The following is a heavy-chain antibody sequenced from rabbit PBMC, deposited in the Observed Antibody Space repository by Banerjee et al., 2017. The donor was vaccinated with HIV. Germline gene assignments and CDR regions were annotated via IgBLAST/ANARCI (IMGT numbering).Heavy chain of an antibody. D-gene: IGHD7-1*01. CDR1: GFDLSSNYY. J-gene: IGHJ4*01. V-gene: IGHV1S45*01. Sequence: QEQLEESGGGLVKPEGSLTLTCTASGFDLSSNYYMCWVRQAPGKGLEWIACIYVGSSGSTYYASWAKGRFTISKTSSTTLTLQMTSLTAADTATYFCARGIAGYIGYGGASCYFNLWGPGTLVTVS. CDR2: IYVGSSGST. CDR3: ARGIAGYIGYGGASCYFNL.